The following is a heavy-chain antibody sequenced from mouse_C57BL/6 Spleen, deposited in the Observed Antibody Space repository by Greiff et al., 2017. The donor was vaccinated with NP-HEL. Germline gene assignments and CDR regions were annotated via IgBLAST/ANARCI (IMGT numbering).Heavy chain of an antibody. J-gene: IGHJ4*01. CDR3: AREAGSSYDYAMDY. D-gene: IGHD1-1*01. CDR2: IYPGSGNT. V-gene: IGHV1-66*01. CDR1: GYSFTSYY. Sequence: VKLVESGPELVKPGASVKISCKASGYSFTSYYIHWVKQRPGQGLEWIGWIYPGSGNTKYNEKFKGKATLTADTSSSTAYMQLSSLTSEDSAVYYCAREAGSSYDYAMDYWGQGTSVTVSS.